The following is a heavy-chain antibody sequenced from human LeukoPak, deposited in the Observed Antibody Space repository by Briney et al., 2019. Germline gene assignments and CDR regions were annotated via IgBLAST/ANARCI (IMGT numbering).Heavy chain of an antibody. V-gene: IGHV3-53*01. Sequence: PGGSLRLSCAASGFTVSSNYMSWVRQAPGKGLEWVSVIYSGGSTYYADSVKGRFTISRDNSKNTLYLQMNSLRAEDTAVYYCASGISGRPLDYWGQGTLVTVSS. J-gene: IGHJ4*02. D-gene: IGHD3-10*01. CDR1: GFTVSSNY. CDR3: ASGISGRPLDY. CDR2: IYSGGST.